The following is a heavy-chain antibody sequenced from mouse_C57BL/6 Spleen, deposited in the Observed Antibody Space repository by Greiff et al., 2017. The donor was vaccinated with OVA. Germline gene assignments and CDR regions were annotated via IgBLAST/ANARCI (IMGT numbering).Heavy chain of an antibody. J-gene: IGHJ2*01. CDR2: IYPGAGDT. Sequence: VKLVESGAELVKPGASVKISCKASGYAFSSYWMNWVKQRPGKGLEWIGHIYPGAGDTNYNGKFKGKATLTADKASSTAYMQLSSLTSEDSAVYFCARRKDSLDYWGQGTTLTVSS. V-gene: IGHV1-80*01. CDR1: GYAFSSYW. CDR3: ARRKDSLDY.